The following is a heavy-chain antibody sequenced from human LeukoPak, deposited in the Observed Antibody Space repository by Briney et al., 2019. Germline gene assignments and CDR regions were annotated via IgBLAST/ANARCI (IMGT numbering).Heavy chain of an antibody. Sequence: GGSLRLSCAVSGFTFGIYAMTWVRQAPGRGLEWVSTISGSGGTTHFADSVKGRFTISRDNSGSTLYLQMNSLRAEDTAVYWCARGHSSGWYYFDSWGQGTLVTVSP. CDR1: GFTFGIYA. CDR3: ARGHSSGWYYFDS. V-gene: IGHV3-23*01. D-gene: IGHD6-19*01. J-gene: IGHJ4*02. CDR2: ISGSGGTT.